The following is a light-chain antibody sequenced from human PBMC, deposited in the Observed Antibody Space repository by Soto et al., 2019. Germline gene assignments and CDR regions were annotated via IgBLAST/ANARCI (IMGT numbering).Light chain of an antibody. CDR1: QSISSY. V-gene: IGKV1-39*01. J-gene: IGKJ2*01. Sequence: DIQMTQSPSSLSASVGDRVTITCRASQSISSYLNWYQQKPGKAPKLLIYAASSLQSGVPSRSSGSGSGTEFTLTISSLQPEDCAPYYCQQSYSTLYTFGQGTKLEIK. CDR2: AAS. CDR3: QQSYSTLYT.